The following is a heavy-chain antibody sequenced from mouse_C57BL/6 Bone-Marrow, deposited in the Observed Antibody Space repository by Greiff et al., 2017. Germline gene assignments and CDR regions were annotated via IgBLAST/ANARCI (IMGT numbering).Heavy chain of an antibody. CDR1: GYAFSSSW. V-gene: IGHV1-82*01. CDR3: ASTVGFLY. D-gene: IGHD1-1*01. J-gene: IGHJ2*01. CDR2: IYPGDGDT. Sequence: VQLQQSGPELVKPGASVKISCKASGYAFSSSWMNWVKQRPGKGLEWIGRIYPGDGDTNYNGKFKGKATLTADKSSSTAYMQLSSLTSEDSAVYFCASTVGFLYWGQGTTLTVSS.